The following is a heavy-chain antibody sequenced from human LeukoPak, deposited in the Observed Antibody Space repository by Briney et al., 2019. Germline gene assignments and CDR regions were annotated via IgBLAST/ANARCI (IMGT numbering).Heavy chain of an antibody. Sequence: GGSLRLSCAASGFTFSNAWMSWVRQAPGKGLEWVSAISGSGGSTYYADSVKGRFTISRDNSKNTLYLQMNSLRAEDTAVYYCAKDLEHYDFWSGLGSNWFDPWGQGTLVTVSS. CDR2: ISGSGGST. CDR1: GFTFSNAW. V-gene: IGHV3-23*01. J-gene: IGHJ5*02. CDR3: AKDLEHYDFWSGLGSNWFDP. D-gene: IGHD3-3*01.